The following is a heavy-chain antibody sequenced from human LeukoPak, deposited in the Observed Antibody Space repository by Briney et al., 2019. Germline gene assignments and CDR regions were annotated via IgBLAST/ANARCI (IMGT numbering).Heavy chain of an antibody. CDR3: ARAPKRRRYSYGYDAFDI. V-gene: IGHV3-7*01. J-gene: IGHJ3*02. CDR2: IKQDGSEK. Sequence: AGGSLRLSCAASGFIFSNYAMSWVRQAPGKGLEWVANIKQDGSEKYYVDSVKGRFTISRDNAKNSLYLQMNSLRAEDTAVYYCARAPKRRRYSYGYDAFDIWGQGTMVTVSS. CDR1: GFIFSNYA. D-gene: IGHD5-18*01.